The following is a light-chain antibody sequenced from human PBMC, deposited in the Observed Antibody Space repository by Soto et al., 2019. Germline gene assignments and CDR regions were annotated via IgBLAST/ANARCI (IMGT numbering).Light chain of an antibody. CDR2: AAS. CDR3: QQRYSTLWT. Sequence: EIQMTQSPSSLSASVGDRVTITCRASQSISSYLNWYQQKPGKAPKLLIYAASSLQSGVPSRFSGSGSGTDFTLTISSLQPEDFATYYCQQRYSTLWTFGQGTKVDIK. V-gene: IGKV1-39*01. J-gene: IGKJ1*01. CDR1: QSISSY.